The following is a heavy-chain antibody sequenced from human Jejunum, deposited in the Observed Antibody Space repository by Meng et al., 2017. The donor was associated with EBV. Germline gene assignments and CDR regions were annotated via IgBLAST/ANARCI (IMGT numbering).Heavy chain of an antibody. CDR2: IYYSGST. CDR3: AGLRYSGYDRAFDY. V-gene: IGHV4-61*01. J-gene: IGHJ4*02. D-gene: IGHD5-12*01. CDR1: GGSVNSGNVY. Sequence: HRDSGQGRWNPPETLHLPCTVLGGSVNSGNVYWSWIRQPPGKGLEWIGYIYYSGSTNYIPSLKSRVTISLDTSKNQFSLKLSSVTAADTAVYYCAGLRYSGYDRAFDYWGQGALVTVSS.